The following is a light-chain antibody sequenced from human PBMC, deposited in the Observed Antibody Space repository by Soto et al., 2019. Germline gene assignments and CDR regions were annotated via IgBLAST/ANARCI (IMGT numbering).Light chain of an antibody. CDR2: GAS. V-gene: IGKV3-20*01. CDR1: QSLTTRY. CDR3: QQYGSSPT. Sequence: EIVLTQSPGTLSLFPGERATLSCRASQSLTTRYLACYQQTPGQAHMLLIYGASSRATGTPEIFSGSGSGKDFTLTISILDHDVVAIYYCQQYGSSPTFGQGTRLEIK. J-gene: IGKJ5*01.